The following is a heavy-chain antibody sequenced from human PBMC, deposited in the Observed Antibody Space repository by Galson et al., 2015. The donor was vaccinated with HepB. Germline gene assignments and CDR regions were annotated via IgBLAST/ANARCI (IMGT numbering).Heavy chain of an antibody. Sequence: SVKVSCKASGYTFTSYGISWVRQAPGQGLEWMGWISAYNGNTNYAQKLQGRVTMTTDTSTSTAYMELRSLRSDDTAVYYCARSIIAVAGTGFNWADYWGQGTLSPSPQ. J-gene: IGHJ4*02. CDR3: ARSIIAVAGTGFNWADY. CDR2: ISAYNGNT. D-gene: IGHD6-19*01. CDR1: GYTFTSYG. V-gene: IGHV1-18*01.